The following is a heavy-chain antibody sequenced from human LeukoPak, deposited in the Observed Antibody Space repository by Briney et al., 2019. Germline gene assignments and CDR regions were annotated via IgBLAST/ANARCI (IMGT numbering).Heavy chain of an antibody. CDR3: ARDFAGEYSYGFINY. CDR1: GFTFSSYA. Sequence: PGGSLRLSCAASGFTFSSYAMHWVRQAPGKGLEYVSAISSNGGSTYYADSVKGRFTISRDNTKNTLYLQMGSLRAEDMAVYYCARDFAGEYSYGFINYWGQGTLVTVSS. V-gene: IGHV3-64*02. D-gene: IGHD5-18*01. CDR2: ISSNGGST. J-gene: IGHJ4*02.